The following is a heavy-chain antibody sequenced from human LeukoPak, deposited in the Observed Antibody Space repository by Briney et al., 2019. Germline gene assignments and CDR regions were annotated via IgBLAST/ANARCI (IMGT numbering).Heavy chain of an antibody. CDR2: IYYSGST. CDR3: ARVVSEVVTLEGYWYFDL. Sequence: SETLSLTCTVSGGSISSSSYYWGWIRQPPGKGLEWIGSIYYSGSTYYNPSLKSRVTISVDTSKNQFSLKLSSVTAAETAVYYCARVVSEVVTLEGYWYFDLWGRGTLVTVSS. CDR1: GGSISSSSYY. V-gene: IGHV4-39*07. D-gene: IGHD4-23*01. J-gene: IGHJ2*01.